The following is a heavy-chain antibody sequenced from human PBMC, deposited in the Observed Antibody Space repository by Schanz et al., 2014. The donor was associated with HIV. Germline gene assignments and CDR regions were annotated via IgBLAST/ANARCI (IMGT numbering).Heavy chain of an antibody. J-gene: IGHJ1*01. Sequence: QVQLVQSGSEVKKPGSSVKVSCKASGGTFSNYAISWVRQAPGQGLEWMGGIIPIFGTTNYAQKFQGRVTMPTDTSTSTAYMELRSLRSDDTAMYYCARGNLAWCGGGSCYTRFQFFQVWGQGTLITVSS. CDR3: ARGNLAWCGGGSCYTRFQFFQV. CDR1: GGTFSNYA. CDR2: IIPIFGTT. V-gene: IGHV1-69*06. D-gene: IGHD2-15*01.